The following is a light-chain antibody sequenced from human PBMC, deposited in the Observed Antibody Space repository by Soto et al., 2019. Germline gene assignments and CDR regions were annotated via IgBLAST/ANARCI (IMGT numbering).Light chain of an antibody. CDR1: SSNIGSNF. CDR3: ATWDDSLSGRV. CDR2: RNN. V-gene: IGLV1-47*01. Sequence: QSVLTQPPSASGTPGQRLIISCSGSSSNIGSNFVYWYQQLPGTAPKLLIDRNNQRPSGVPDRFSGTTSGTSMSLAISGLRSEDEAVYFCATWDDSLSGRVFGGGTKVTVL. J-gene: IGLJ2*01.